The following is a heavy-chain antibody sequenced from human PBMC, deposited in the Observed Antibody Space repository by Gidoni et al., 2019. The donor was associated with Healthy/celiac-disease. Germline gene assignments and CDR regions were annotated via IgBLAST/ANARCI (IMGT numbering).Heavy chain of an antibody. V-gene: IGHV4-59*01. J-gene: IGHJ5*02. CDR2: IYYSGST. Sequence: QVQLQESGPGLVKPSETLSLTCTVSAGSISSYYWSWIRQPPGKGLEWIGYIYYSGSTNYTPSLKSRVTISVDTSKNQFSLKLSSVTAADTAVYYCARELPMYNWFDPWGQGTLVTVSS. CDR1: AGSISSYY. D-gene: IGHD5-18*01. CDR3: ARELPMYNWFDP.